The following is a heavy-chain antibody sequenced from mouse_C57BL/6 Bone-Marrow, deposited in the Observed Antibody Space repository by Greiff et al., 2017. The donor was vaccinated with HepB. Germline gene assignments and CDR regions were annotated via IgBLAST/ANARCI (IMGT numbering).Heavy chain of an antibody. CDR2: INYDGSST. V-gene: IGHV5-16*01. D-gene: IGHD1-1*01. J-gene: IGHJ4*01. CDR3: ARADYYGSRMDY. Sequence: EVMLVESEGGLVQPGSSMKLSCTASGFTFSDYYMAWVRQVPEKGLEWVANINYDGSSTYYLDSLKSRFIISRDNAKNILYLQMSSLKSEDTATYCCARADYYGSRMDYWGQGTSVTVSS. CDR1: GFTFSDYY.